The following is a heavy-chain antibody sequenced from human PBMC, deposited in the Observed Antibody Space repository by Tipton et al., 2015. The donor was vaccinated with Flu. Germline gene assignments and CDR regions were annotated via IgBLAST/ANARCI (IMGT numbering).Heavy chain of an antibody. D-gene: IGHD3-9*01. Sequence: SLRLSCAASGFTFRSYGMAWVRQAPGKGLEWVSSIGTGDLSIHYAGPVKGRFTISRDNSKSTVYLEMNSLRDEDTALYYCAKQELRYGDWVPYYDCWGQGTLVTVSS. CDR1: GFTFRSYG. J-gene: IGHJ4*02. CDR3: AKQELRYGDWVPYYDC. CDR2: IGTGDLSI. V-gene: IGHV3-23*01.